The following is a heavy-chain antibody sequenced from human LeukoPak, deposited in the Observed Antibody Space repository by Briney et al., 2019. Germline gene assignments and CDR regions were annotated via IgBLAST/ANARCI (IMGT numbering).Heavy chain of an antibody. CDR2: IYYSESA. CDR3: ARGGKRFLEWLLYPRAFDI. V-gene: IGHV4-30-4*08. CDR1: GASITSGDYY. Sequence: SETLSLTCTVSGASITSGDYYWSWIRQPPGKGLEWIGYIYYSESAYYNPSLMSRLTISIDTSKNQFSLKLSSVTAADTAVYYCARGGKRFLEWLLYPRAFDIWGQGTMVTVSS. D-gene: IGHD3-3*01. J-gene: IGHJ3*02.